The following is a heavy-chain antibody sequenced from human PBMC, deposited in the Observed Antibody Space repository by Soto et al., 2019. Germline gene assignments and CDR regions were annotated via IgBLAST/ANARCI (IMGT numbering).Heavy chain of an antibody. CDR1: GFTFSSYS. D-gene: IGHD3-9*01. Sequence: GGSLRLSCAASGFTFSSYSMNWVRQAPGKGLEWVSSISRRSNYIYYADSVKGRFTISRDNAKNSLYLQRNNLRAEDTAVYYCARADLLTSYYKSDNWARGTLVTVSS. CDR2: ISRRSNYI. J-gene: IGHJ4*02. V-gene: IGHV3-21*01. CDR3: ARADLLTSYYKSDN.